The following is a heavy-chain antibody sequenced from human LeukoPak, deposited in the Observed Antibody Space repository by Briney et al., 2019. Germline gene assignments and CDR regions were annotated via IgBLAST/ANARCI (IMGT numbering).Heavy chain of an antibody. D-gene: IGHD3-22*01. CDR3: TTTYFDSSGYPYYFDC. CDR1: GFTFSNAW. Sequence: GGSLRLSCAASGFTFSNAWMTWVHQAPGKGLEWVGLIKSKTDGGTTDYAAPVKGRFTISRDDSKNTLYLQMNSLKTEDTAVYYCTTTYFDSSGYPYYFDCWGQGTLVTVSS. J-gene: IGHJ4*02. V-gene: IGHV3-15*01. CDR2: IKSKTDGGTT.